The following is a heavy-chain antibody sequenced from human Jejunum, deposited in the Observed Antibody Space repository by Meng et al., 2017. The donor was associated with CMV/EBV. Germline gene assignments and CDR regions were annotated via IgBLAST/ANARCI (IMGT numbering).Heavy chain of an antibody. V-gene: IGHV3-48*04. D-gene: IGHD3-3*01. CDR1: IYS. J-gene: IGHJ5*02. CDR2: ISSSSSTI. Sequence: IYSMNWVRQAPGKGLEWVSYISSSSSTIYYADSVKGRFTISRDNAKNSLYLQMNSLRAEDTAVYYCARGVPNYDFWSGYYNWFDPWGQGTLVTVSS. CDR3: ARGVPNYDFWSGYYNWFDP.